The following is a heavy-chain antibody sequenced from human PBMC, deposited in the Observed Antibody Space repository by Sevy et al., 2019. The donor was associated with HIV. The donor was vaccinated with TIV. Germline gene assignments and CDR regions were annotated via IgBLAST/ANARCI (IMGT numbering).Heavy chain of an antibody. V-gene: IGHV3-30-3*01. Sequence: GGSLRLSCAASGFTFSSYAMHWVRQAPGKGLEWVAVISYDGNNKYYADSVKGRFTISRDNSKNTLYLQMNSQRAEDTAVYYCARDPQSVVGAHGGSFDYWGQGTLVTVSS. CDR1: GFTFSSYA. CDR2: ISYDGNNK. J-gene: IGHJ4*02. D-gene: IGHD1-26*01. CDR3: ARDPQSVVGAHGGSFDY.